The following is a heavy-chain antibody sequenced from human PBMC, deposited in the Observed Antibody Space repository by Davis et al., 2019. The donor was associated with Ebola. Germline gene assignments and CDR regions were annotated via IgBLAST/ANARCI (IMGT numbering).Heavy chain of an antibody. CDR1: GGSLRGYF. CDR2: ISQSGSIT. Sequence: MPSETLSLTCAVHGGSLRGYFWTWIRQSPGKGLEWIGTISQSGSITDYNSSLKSRVTISVDTSKNHVSLRLNSVTAADTAVFYCARTALTSVSPSGLGYNYFDLWGQGTLVTVSS. V-gene: IGHV4-34*01. J-gene: IGHJ5*02. CDR3: ARTALTSVSPSGLGYNYFDL. D-gene: IGHD3-10*01.